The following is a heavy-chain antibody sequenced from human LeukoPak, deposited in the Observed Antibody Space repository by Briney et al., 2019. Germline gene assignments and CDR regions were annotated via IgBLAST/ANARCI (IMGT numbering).Heavy chain of an antibody. V-gene: IGHV3-23*01. CDR2: ISTTGGTT. Sequence: GGSLRLSCAASGFTFSSYAMSWVRQAPGKGLEWVSAISTTGGTTYYADSVRGRFTISRDNSRNTLYLQMNSLRAEDTAIYYCAKNGDRGAYCSGGTCYPYYYYYMDVWGKGTTVTISS. CDR3: AKNGDRGAYCSGGTCYPYYYYYMDV. D-gene: IGHD2-15*01. J-gene: IGHJ6*03. CDR1: GFTFSSYA.